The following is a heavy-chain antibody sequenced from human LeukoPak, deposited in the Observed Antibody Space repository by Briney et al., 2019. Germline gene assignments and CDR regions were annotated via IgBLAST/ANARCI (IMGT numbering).Heavy chain of an antibody. Sequence: ASVKVSCKASGYTFTGYYMHWVRQAPGQGLEWMGWINPNSGGTNYAQKFQGRVTMTRDTSISTAYMELSRLRSDDTAVYYCARARRYCSSTSCYRDAFDIWGQGTMVTVSS. CDR2: INPNSGGT. J-gene: IGHJ3*02. D-gene: IGHD2-2*01. CDR1: GYTFTGYY. CDR3: ARARRYCSSTSCYRDAFDI. V-gene: IGHV1-2*02.